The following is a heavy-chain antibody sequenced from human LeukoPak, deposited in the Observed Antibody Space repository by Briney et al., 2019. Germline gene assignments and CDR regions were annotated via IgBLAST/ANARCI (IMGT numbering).Heavy chain of an antibody. CDR1: GFTFRNLW. D-gene: IGHD2/OR15-2a*01. J-gene: IGHJ4*02. CDR2: TNQDGSNN. CDR3: AKYLTRAFDY. Sequence: GGSLRLSCGASGFTFRNLWMSWVRQAPGKGLEWVAHTNQDGSNNYYVDSVRGRFTISRDNAKNSLYLQMNSLRAEDTAVYYCAKYLTRAFDYWGQGTLVTVSS. V-gene: IGHV3-7*01.